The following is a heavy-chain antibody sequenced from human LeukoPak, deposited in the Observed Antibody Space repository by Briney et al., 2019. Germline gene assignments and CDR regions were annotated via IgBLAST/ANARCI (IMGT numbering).Heavy chain of an antibody. CDR3: AKDPLYDSSGPDAFDI. J-gene: IGHJ3*02. CDR1: GFTFSSYA. V-gene: IGHV3-23*01. CDR2: ISGSGGST. Sequence: PGGSLRLSCAASGFTFSSYAMSWVRQAPGKGLEWVSAISGSGGSTYYADSVKGRFTISRDNSKNTLYLQMNSLRAEDTAVYYCAKDPLYDSSGPDAFDIWGQGTMVTVSP. D-gene: IGHD3-22*01.